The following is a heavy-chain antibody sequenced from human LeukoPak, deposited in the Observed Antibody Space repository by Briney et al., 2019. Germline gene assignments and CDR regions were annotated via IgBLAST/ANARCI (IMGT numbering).Heavy chain of an antibody. J-gene: IGHJ1*01. CDR1: GYTFTCYY. V-gene: IGHV1-2*02. CDR2: SNPNSGGT. Sequence: ASVKVSCKSSGYTFTCYYMHWVRQAPGQGLEGMGWSNPNSGGTNYAQKFQGRVTMTRDTSISTAYMELSRLRSDDTAVYYCARVGYYDSSGYYFQHWGQGTLVTVSS. CDR3: ARVGYYDSSGYYFQH. D-gene: IGHD3-22*01.